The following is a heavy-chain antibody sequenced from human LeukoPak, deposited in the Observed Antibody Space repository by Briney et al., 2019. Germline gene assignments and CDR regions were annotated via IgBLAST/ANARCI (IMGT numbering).Heavy chain of an antibody. CDR2: INPNSGWT. J-gene: IGHJ5*02. D-gene: IGHD6-13*01. CDR3: ARDAEIAAAAEENWFDA. CDR1: RYTFTGYY. Sequence: GASVKVSCKASRYTFTGYYMHWVRQAPGQGLEWIRWINPNSGWTNYAQKFQGRVTMTRDTSISTAYMELSRLRSDDTDVYYCARDAEIAAAAEENWFDAWGQGTLVTVSS. V-gene: IGHV1-2*02.